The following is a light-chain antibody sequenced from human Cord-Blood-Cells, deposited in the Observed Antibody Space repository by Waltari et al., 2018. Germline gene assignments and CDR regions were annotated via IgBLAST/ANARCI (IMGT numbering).Light chain of an antibody. V-gene: IGLV3-19*01. J-gene: IGLJ2*01. CDR3: NSRDSSGNHLV. CDR2: GKN. Sequence: AVSVALGQTVRITCHGDSLRSYYASWYQQKPGQAPVLVIYGKNNRPSGIPDRFSGSSSGNTASLTITGAQAEDEADYYCNSRDSSGNHLVFGGGTKLTVL. CDR1: SLRSYY.